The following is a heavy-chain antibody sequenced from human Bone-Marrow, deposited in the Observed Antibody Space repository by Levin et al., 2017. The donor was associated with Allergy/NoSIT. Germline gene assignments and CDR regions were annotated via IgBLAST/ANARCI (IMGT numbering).Heavy chain of an antibody. CDR1: GFTLSQYW. V-gene: IGHV3-7*01. D-gene: IGHD2-2*01. CDR2: IKADGSEK. Sequence: GGSLRLSCAASGFTLSQYWMTWVRQAPGKGLEWVAKIKADGSEKYYVDSLKGRFSISRDNTRKSLSLQISNLRAEATGVYYCARDSFSTSSGLDYYYGLDVWGQGTTVTV. CDR3: ARDSFSTSSGLDYYYGLDV. J-gene: IGHJ6*02.